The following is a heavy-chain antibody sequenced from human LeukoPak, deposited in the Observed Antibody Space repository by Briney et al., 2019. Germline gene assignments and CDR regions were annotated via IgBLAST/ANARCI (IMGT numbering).Heavy chain of an antibody. CDR1: GYTFTSYG. CDR3: ARRQGGGDRNWFDP. CDR2: ISAYNGNT. V-gene: IGHV1-18*01. J-gene: IGHJ5*02. Sequence: ASVKVSCKASGYTFTSYGISWVRQAPGQGLEWMGWISAYNGNTNYAQKLQGRVAMTTDTSTSTAYMELRSLRSDDTAVYYCARRQGGGDRNWFDPWGQGTLVTVSS. D-gene: IGHD2-21*02.